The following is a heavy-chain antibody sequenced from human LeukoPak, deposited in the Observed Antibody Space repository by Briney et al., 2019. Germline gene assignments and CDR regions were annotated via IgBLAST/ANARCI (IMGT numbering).Heavy chain of an antibody. V-gene: IGHV3-23*01. Sequence: PGGSLRLSCAASRFTFRSYWMSWVRQAPGKGLEWVSTITGRSDKTYYTDSVKGRFVTSRDNSKDTLYLQMNSLRAEDTALYYCAKGGWLDDLGQGALVTVSS. J-gene: IGHJ4*02. CDR3: AKGGWLDD. D-gene: IGHD6-19*01. CDR2: ITGRSDKT. CDR1: RFTFRSYW.